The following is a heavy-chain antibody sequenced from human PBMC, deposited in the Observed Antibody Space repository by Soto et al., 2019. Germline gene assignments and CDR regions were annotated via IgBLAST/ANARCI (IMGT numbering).Heavy chain of an antibody. J-gene: IGHJ5*01. Sequence: GGSLRLSCAASGFTFSSYSMTWVRQAPGKGLEWVSGISGSGATTSYADSVKGRFTVSRDNSKNTLYLQMNSLRVEDMAVYHCAKLRYFDWSAYNWFEYWGQGTPVTVS. CDR3: AKLRYFDWSAYNWFEY. D-gene: IGHD3-9*01. CDR2: ISGSGATT. V-gene: IGHV3-23*01. CDR1: GFTFSSYS.